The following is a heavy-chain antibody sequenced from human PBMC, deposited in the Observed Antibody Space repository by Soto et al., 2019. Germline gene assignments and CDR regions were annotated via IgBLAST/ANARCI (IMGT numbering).Heavy chain of an antibody. V-gene: IGHV3-23*01. J-gene: IGHJ4*02. CDR1: AGNFCSYA. CDR2: ISASKTNR. D-gene: IGHD2-15*01. Sequence: SRRQISANAAGNFCSYAMIWGRQAPGKELEWFSGISASKTNRFDAESVKGRFNISRDNSKDTLYLQLNSLRGEDTAVYYCSRAARYCSRVTCEVCFDRWGQGTLVTVS. CDR3: SRAARYCSRVTCEVCFDR.